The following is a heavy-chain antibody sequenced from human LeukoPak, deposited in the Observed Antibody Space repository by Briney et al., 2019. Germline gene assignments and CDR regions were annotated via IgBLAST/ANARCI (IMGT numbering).Heavy chain of an antibody. J-gene: IGHJ4*02. CDR1: GFTFSSYA. CDR3: AKGSFQDIVAPRTPFDY. D-gene: IGHD5-12*01. V-gene: IGHV3-23*01. CDR2: ISGSGGST. Sequence: GGSLRLSCAASGFTFSSYAMSWVRQAPGKGLEWVSAISGSGGSTYYADSVKGRFTISRDNSKNTLYLQMNSLRAEDTAVYYCAKGSFQDIVAPRTPFDYWGQGTLVTASS.